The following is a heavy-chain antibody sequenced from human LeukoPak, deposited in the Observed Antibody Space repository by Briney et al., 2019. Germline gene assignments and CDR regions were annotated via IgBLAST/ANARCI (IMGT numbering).Heavy chain of an antibody. Sequence: SETLSLTCTVSGGSISSYYWSWIRQPPGKGLEWIGYIYYSGNTNYNPSLKSRVTIPVDTSKNQFSLKLSSVTAADTAVYYCAREPYYYGSGSYIDCWGQGTLVTVSS. CDR2: IYYSGNT. V-gene: IGHV4-59*01. CDR1: GGSISSYY. J-gene: IGHJ4*02. CDR3: AREPYYYGSGSYIDC. D-gene: IGHD3-10*01.